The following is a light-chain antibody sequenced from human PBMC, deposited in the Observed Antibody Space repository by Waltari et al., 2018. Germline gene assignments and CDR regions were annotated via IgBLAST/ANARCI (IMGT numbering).Light chain of an antibody. J-gene: IGKJ2*01. CDR2: YAS. V-gene: IGKV1-33*01. CDR1: QDVTTS. CDR3: QHYHTLPYT. Sequence: TCQTMQDVTTSLSWFQQKPGKAPQLLICYASTLQSGVPSRFSGSGSGTSFSFTITSLQPEDSATYYCQHYHTLPYTFGRGTKLQIK.